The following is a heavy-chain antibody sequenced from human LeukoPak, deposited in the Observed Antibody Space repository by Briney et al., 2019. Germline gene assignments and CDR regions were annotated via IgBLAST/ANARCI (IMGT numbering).Heavy chain of an antibody. J-gene: IGHJ4*02. CDR2: ISGSGGST. CDR3: AKPLSWWEVLGPLDY. V-gene: IGHV3-23*01. D-gene: IGHD1-26*01. CDR1: GFTFNSYA. Sequence: GGSLRLSCEASGFTFNSYAMNWVRQAPGKGLEWVSAISGSGGSTYYADSVKGRFTISRDNSKNTLYLQMSSLRAEDTAVYYCAKPLSWWEVLGPLDYWGQGTLVTVSS.